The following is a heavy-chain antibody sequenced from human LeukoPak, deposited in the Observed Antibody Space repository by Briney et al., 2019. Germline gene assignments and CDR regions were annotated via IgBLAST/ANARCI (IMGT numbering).Heavy chain of an antibody. V-gene: IGHV3-21*01. CDR2: LNSSSSYI. Sequence: GGSLRLSCAASGFTFSSYSMNWVRPAPGKGLEWVSSLNSSSSYIYCAGSVQGRFTISRDNAKNSLYLQMNSRRGEVTAVYYCARALIDRNTTFDYWGQGTLVTVSS. CDR1: GFTFSSYS. D-gene: IGHD1-1*01. CDR3: ARALIDRNTTFDY. J-gene: IGHJ4*02.